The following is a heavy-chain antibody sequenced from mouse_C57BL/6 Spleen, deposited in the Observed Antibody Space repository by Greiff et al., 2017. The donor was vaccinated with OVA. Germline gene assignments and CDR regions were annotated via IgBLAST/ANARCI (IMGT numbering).Heavy chain of an antibody. CDR1: GYSITSGYD. J-gene: IGHJ4*01. D-gene: IGHD2-12*01. V-gene: IGHV3-1*01. CDR2: ISYSGST. Sequence: EVKLLESGPGMVKPSQSLSLTCTVTGYSITSGYDWHWIRHFPGNKLEWMGYISYSGSTNYNPSLKSRISITHDTSKNHFFLKLNSVTTEDTATYYCARDDSWDAMDYWGQGTSVTVSS. CDR3: ARDDSWDAMDY.